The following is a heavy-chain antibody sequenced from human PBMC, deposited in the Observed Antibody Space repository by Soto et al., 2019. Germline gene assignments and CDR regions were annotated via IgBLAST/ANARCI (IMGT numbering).Heavy chain of an antibody. CDR1: GGSISSGDYY. CDR3: ARDRHPRTGTTSY. Sequence: SETLSLTCTVSGGSISSGDYYWSWIRQPPGKGLEWIGYIYYSGSTYYNPSLKSRVTISVDTSKNQFSLKLSSVTAADTAVYYCARDRHPRTGTTSYWGQGTLVTSPQ. J-gene: IGHJ4*02. CDR2: IYYSGST. D-gene: IGHD1-7*01. V-gene: IGHV4-30-4*01.